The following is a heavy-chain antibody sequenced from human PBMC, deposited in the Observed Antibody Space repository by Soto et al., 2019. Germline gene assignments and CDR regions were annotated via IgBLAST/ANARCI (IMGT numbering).Heavy chain of an antibody. CDR2: INHSGST. J-gene: IGHJ4*02. D-gene: IGHD3-3*01. CDR3: ARDPREYSWSDF. Sequence: PSETLSLTCAVYGGPFSGYFWSWISQPPGKGLEWIGEINHSGSTNYNPSLKSRVTISVDTSKNQFSLKLSSVTAADTAVYYCARDPREYSWSDFWAQGTLVTVSS. V-gene: IGHV4-34*01. CDR1: GGPFSGYF.